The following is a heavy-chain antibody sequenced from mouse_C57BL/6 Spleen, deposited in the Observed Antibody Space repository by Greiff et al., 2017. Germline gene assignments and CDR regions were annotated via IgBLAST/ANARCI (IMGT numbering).Heavy chain of an antibody. CDR2: INYDGSSN. V-gene: IGHV5-16*01. J-gene: IGHJ2*01. CDR1: GFTFSDYY. Sequence: EVKLEESEGGLVQPGSSLKLSCTASGFTFSDYYMAWVRQVPEKGLEWVANINYDGSSNYYLDSVKSRFIISRDNAKNILYLQLRSLKSEDTATYYCAREGNYYGSSYDYWGQGTTLTVSS. D-gene: IGHD1-1*01. CDR3: AREGNYYGSSYDY.